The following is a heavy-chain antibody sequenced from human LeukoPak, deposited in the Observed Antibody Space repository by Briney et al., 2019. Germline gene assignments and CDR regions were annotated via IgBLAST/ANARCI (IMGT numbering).Heavy chain of an antibody. Sequence: GGSLRLSCVASGFTFSSYWMSWVRQAPGKGLEWVANIKQDESQKYYVDSVKGRFTISRDNAQKTLYLQMSSLRDEDTAVYFCARAPGTMIVVDYWGQGTLVTVSS. CDR1: GFTFSSYW. D-gene: IGHD3-22*01. J-gene: IGHJ4*02. CDR3: ARAPGTMIVVDY. CDR2: IKQDESQK. V-gene: IGHV3-7*01.